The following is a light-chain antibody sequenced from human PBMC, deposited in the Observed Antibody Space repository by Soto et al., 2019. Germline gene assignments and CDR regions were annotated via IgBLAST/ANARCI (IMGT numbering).Light chain of an antibody. J-gene: IGKJ1*01. Sequence: EIVMTQSPATLSVSPGERATLSCRASQSVSSKLVWYQRKPGQAPRLLIYDASTRATGIPDRFSGSGSGTEFTLTISRLQSEDFAIDYSQQYNNWPWTFGQGPKVDIK. CDR1: QSVSSK. CDR2: DAS. CDR3: QQYNNWPWT. V-gene: IGKV3-15*01.